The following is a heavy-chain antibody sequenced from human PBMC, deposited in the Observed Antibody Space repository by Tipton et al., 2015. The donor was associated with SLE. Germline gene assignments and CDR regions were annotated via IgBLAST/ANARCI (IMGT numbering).Heavy chain of an antibody. D-gene: IGHD6-19*01. V-gene: IGHV4-39*07. CDR1: GGSISSSSYY. CDR3: ARGGAVAGY. CDR2: IYYGGST. J-gene: IGHJ4*02. Sequence: TLSLTCTVSGGSISSSSYYWGWIRQPPGKGLEWIGSIYYGGSTYYNPSLKSRVTISVDTSKNQFSLKLSSVTAADTAVYYCARGGAVAGYWGQGTLVTVSS.